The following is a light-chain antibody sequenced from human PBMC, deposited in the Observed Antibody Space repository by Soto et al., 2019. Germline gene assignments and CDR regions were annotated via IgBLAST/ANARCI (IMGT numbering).Light chain of an antibody. V-gene: IGKV3-20*01. Sequence: EIVLTQSRGTLSLSPGERATLSCRASQSVSSSYLAWYQQKPGQAPRLLIYGASSRATGIPYRFSGSGSGTDFTLTISRLEPEDFAVYYCHQYGSSPPYTFGQGTKLEIK. J-gene: IGKJ2*01. CDR1: QSVSSSY. CDR2: GAS. CDR3: HQYGSSPPYT.